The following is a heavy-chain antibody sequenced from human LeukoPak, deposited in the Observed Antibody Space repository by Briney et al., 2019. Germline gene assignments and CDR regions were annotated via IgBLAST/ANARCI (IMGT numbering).Heavy chain of an antibody. Sequence: GGSLRLSCAASGFTFSSYGMHWVRQAPGKGLEWVAFIRYDGSNKYYADSVKGRFTISRDNSKNTLYLQMNSLRADDTAVYYCTRGLEYSSTDAFDIWGQGIMVTVSS. CDR1: GFTFSSYG. V-gene: IGHV3-30*02. J-gene: IGHJ3*02. CDR3: TRGLEYSSTDAFDI. D-gene: IGHD6-6*01. CDR2: IRYDGSNK.